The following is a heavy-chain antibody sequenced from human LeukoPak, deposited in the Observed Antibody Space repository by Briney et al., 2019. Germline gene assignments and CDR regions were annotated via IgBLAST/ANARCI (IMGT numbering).Heavy chain of an antibody. CDR1: GGSISGYY. Sequence: SETLSLTCTVSGGSISGYYWSWIRQPPGRGLEWIGYIYYSGSTNYNPSLKSRVTISLDTSKNQFSLKLSSVTAADTAVYYCARGIRVGNFDYWGQGILVTVSS. J-gene: IGHJ4*02. CDR2: IYYSGST. D-gene: IGHD3-3*02. V-gene: IGHV4-59*01. CDR3: ARGIRVGNFDY.